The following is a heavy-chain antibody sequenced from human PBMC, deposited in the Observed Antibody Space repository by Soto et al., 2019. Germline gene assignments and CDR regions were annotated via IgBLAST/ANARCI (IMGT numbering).Heavy chain of an antibody. D-gene: IGHD5-12*01. Sequence: LSLTCTVSGGSISGHSWIWIRQPAGKGLEWIGHIYPSGSTSYNPSLRSRVTMSLDTSSNQIFLNLTSVTAADTAVFYCVRGRSYSVYDFWGPGTLVTVSS. CDR1: GGSISGHS. CDR3: VRGRSYSVYDF. J-gene: IGHJ4*02. V-gene: IGHV4-4*07. CDR2: IYPSGST.